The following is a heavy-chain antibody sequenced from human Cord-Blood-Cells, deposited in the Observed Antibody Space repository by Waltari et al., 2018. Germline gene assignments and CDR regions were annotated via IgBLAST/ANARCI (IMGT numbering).Heavy chain of an antibody. D-gene: IGHD4-17*01. CDR2: INPNSGGT. V-gene: IGHV1-2*02. Sequence: QVQLVQSGAEVKKPGASGKVSCKASGYTFTGYYMHWVRPAPGPGLEWMGWINPNSGGTNYAQKFQGRVTMTRDTSISTAYMELSRLRSDDTAVYYCARDFQYYGGNYYYGMDVWGQGTTVTVSS. J-gene: IGHJ6*02. CDR1: GYTFTGYY. CDR3: ARDFQYYGGNYYYGMDV.